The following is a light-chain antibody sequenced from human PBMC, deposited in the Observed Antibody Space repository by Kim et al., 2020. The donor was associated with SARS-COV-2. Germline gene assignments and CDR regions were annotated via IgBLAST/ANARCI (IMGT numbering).Light chain of an antibody. J-gene: IGKJ1*01. CDR1: QDISNY. Sequence: SASVGDRVTITCRASQDISNYLAWYQQDLGKAPKLLIYAASTLESGVPSRFSGRGSGTEFTLTISSLQPEDFATYFCHQFHLYPRTFGQGTKVDIK. CDR2: AAS. V-gene: IGKV1-9*01. CDR3: HQFHLYPRT.